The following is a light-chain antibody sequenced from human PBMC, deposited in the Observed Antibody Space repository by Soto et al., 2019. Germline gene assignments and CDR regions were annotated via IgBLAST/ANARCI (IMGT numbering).Light chain of an antibody. Sequence: QSALTQPPSASGSPGQSVTISCTGTSSDVGAYKYVSWYQQYPGKAPKLMIYEFTKRPSGVPDRFSGSKSGNTASLTVSGLQAEDEAAYYSTSYVGNDIWVFGGGNKLTFL. CDR3: TSYVGNDIWV. J-gene: IGLJ3*02. V-gene: IGLV2-8*01. CDR2: EFT. CDR1: SSDVGAYKY.